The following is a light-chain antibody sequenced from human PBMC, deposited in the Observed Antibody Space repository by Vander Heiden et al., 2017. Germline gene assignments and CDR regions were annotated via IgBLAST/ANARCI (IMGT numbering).Light chain of an antibody. J-gene: IGKJ4*01. V-gene: IGKV1-27*01. CDR2: AAS. CDR3: QKYNSALLT. Sequence: DIQMTQSPSSLSAYVGDRVTITCRASQGISHFLAWYQQKPGKVPKLLIYAASTLQSGVPSRFSGSGSGTYFTLTINSLQPEYVATYFCQKYNSALLTFGGGTKVEIK. CDR1: QGISHF.